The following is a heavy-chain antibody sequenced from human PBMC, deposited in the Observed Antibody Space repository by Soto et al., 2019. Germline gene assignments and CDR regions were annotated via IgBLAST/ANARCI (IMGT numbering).Heavy chain of an antibody. CDR1: GSTFSGYA. V-gene: IGHV3-48*01. D-gene: IGHD2-2*01. CDR2: ISSGSSTI. J-gene: IGHJ6*03. CDR3: TRSAYMDV. Sequence: GGSLRLSCAASGSTFSGYAMHWVRQAPGKGLEWVSYISSGSSTIYYADSVKGRFTISRDNAKNSLYLQMDSLRAEDTAVYYATRSAYMDVWGTGTTVTVSS.